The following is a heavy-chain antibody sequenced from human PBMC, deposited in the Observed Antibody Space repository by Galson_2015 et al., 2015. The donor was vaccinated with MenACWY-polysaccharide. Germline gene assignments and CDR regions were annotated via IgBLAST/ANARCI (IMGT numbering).Heavy chain of an antibody. J-gene: IGHJ4*02. D-gene: IGHD5-24*01. Sequence: ETLSLTCTVSGGSISSSSYYWGWIRQPPGKGLEWIGSIYYSGVTHYNPSLKSRVTISVDTSRNQFSLKLSSVAAADTAVYYCAREIGARNGYNFWGQGTLVTVSS. CDR2: IYYSGVT. V-gene: IGHV4-39*02. CDR3: AREIGARNGYNF. CDR1: GGSISSSSYY.